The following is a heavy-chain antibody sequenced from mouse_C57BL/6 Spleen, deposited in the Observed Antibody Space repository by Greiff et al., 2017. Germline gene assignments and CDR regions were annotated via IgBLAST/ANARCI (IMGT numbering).Heavy chain of an antibody. V-gene: IGHV5-12*01. CDR3: ARRASYYSNYDYAMDY. Sequence: EVMLVESGGGLVQPGGSLKLSCAASGFTFSDYYMYWVRQTPEKRLEWVAYISNGGGSTYYPDTVKGRFTISRDNAKNTLYLQMSRLKSDDTAMYYCARRASYYSNYDYAMDYWGQGTSVTVSS. J-gene: IGHJ4*01. CDR2: ISNGGGST. D-gene: IGHD2-5*01. CDR1: GFTFSDYY.